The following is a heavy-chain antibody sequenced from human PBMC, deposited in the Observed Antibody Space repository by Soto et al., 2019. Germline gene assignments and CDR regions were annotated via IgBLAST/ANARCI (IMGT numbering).Heavy chain of an antibody. CDR3: AKDMAVAGTGYFDY. D-gene: IGHD6-19*01. V-gene: IGHV3-23*01. J-gene: IGHJ4*02. CDR1: GFTFSSYA. CDR2: ISGSGGGT. Sequence: GGSLRLSCAASGFTFSSYATSWVRQAPGKGLEWVSAISGSGGGTYYADSVKGRFTISRDNSKNTLYLQMNSLRAEDTAVYYCAKDMAVAGTGYFDYWGQGTLVTVSS.